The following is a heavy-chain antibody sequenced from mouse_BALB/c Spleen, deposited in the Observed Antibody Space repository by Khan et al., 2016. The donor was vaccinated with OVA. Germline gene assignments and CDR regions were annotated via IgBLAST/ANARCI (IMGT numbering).Heavy chain of an antibody. CDR1: GYSITSGYG. CDR2: ISYSGST. D-gene: IGHD1-2*01. J-gene: IGHJ2*01. Sequence: EVQLQESGPGLVKPSQSLSLTCTVTGYSITSGYGWNWIRQFPGNKLEWMGYISYSGSTNYNPSLKSRISITRESSKNQFFLQSNSVTTEDTATYYCAKTARIKYWGQGTTLTVSS. V-gene: IGHV3-2*02. CDR3: AKTARIKY.